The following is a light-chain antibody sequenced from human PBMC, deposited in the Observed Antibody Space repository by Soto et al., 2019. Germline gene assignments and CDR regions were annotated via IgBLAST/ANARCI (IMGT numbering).Light chain of an antibody. V-gene: IGKV3-15*01. CDR1: QSVSNH. CDR3: QQYNNWPPRT. Sequence: EIVMTQSPVTLSVSPGEKNTPSCRASQSVSNHLAWYQQKPGQAPRLLIYGASTRAIGIPARFSGSGSGTEFTLTISSLQSEDFAVYYCQQYNNWPPRTFGQGTKVDIK. J-gene: IGKJ2*01. CDR2: GAS.